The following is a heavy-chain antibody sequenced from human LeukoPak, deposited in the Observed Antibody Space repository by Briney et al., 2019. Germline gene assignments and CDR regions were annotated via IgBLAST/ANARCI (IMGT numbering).Heavy chain of an antibody. D-gene: IGHD6-19*01. Sequence: SETLSLTCTVSGGSISSYYWSWIRQPPGKGLEWIGYIYYSGSTNYNPSLKSRVTISVDTSKNQFFLKLSSVTAADTAVYYCARERPPLAGPGIAVAGRGKRFDPWGQGTLVTVSS. J-gene: IGHJ5*02. CDR1: GGSISSYY. CDR2: IYYSGST. V-gene: IGHV4-59*01. CDR3: ARERPPLAGPGIAVAGRGKRFDP.